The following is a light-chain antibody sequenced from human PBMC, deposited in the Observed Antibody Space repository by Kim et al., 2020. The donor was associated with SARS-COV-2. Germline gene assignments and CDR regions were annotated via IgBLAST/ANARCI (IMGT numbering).Light chain of an antibody. J-gene: IGKJ5*01. Sequence: ASVEDGVTITCRASQGISSYLAWYQQEPGKAPKLLIYAASTLQSGVPSRFSGSGSGTDFTLTISSLQPEDFATYYCQQVNSYPITFGQGTRLEIK. V-gene: IGKV1-9*01. CDR2: AAS. CDR1: QGISSY. CDR3: QQVNSYPIT.